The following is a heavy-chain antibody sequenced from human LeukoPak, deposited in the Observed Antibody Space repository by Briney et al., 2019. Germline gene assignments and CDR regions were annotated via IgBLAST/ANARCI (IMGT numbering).Heavy chain of an antibody. D-gene: IGHD3-22*01. CDR2: INQDGSDK. V-gene: IGHV3-7*01. CDR3: AREEYYYDSSGYHLFDY. J-gene: IGHJ4*02. Sequence: GGSLRLSCAASGFTFSNYWMSWVRQAPGKGLEWVANINQDGSDKYYVDSVKGRFTISRDNAKNSLYLQMNSLRAEDTAVYYCAREEYYYDSSGYHLFDYWGQGTLVTVSS. CDR1: GFTFSNYW.